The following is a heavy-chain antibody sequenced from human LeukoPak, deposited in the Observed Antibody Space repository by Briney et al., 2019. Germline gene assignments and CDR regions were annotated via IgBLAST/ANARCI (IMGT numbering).Heavy chain of an antibody. CDR3: AKTSDQLLYSKFDF. Sequence: GGSLRLSCAASGFTFSDYYMSWIRQAPGKGLEWVAFIQYDGSFKFYADSVQGRFSISRDNSKNTLFLQMNSLRADDTAVYYCAKTSDQLLYSKFDFWGQGTLVTVSS. CDR2: IQYDGSFK. CDR1: GFTFSDYY. V-gene: IGHV3-30*02. D-gene: IGHD2-2*02. J-gene: IGHJ4*02.